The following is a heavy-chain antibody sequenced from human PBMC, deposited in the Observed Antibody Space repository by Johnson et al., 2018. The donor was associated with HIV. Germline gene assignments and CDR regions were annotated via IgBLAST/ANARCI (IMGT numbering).Heavy chain of an antibody. CDR3: ARGSRYTFDNDDVHLLHAFDI. CDR1: GFTVSSNY. CDR2: IYSGGST. J-gene: IGHJ3*02. Sequence: VQLVESGGGLIQPGGSLRLSCAASGFTVSSNYMNWVRQAPGTGLEWVSVIYSGGSTYHADSVRGRFTISRDNSKNTLYLEMNTLRPEDMAMYYCARGSRYTFDNDDVHLLHAFDIWGQGTMVTVSS. D-gene: IGHD3-16*01. V-gene: IGHV3-66*03.